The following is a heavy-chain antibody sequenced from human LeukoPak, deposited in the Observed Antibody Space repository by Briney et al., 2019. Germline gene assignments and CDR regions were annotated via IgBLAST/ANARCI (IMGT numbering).Heavy chain of an antibody. CDR2: IIPIFGTA. Sequence: SVKVSFKASGGTFSNYAISWVRQAPGQGLEWMGGIIPIFGTANYAQKFQGRVTITADESTSTAYMELSSLRSEDTAVYYCASKGGLWFASEYYFDYWGQGTLVTVSS. V-gene: IGHV1-69*13. CDR1: GGTFSNYA. J-gene: IGHJ4*02. D-gene: IGHD3-10*01. CDR3: ASKGGLWFASEYYFDY.